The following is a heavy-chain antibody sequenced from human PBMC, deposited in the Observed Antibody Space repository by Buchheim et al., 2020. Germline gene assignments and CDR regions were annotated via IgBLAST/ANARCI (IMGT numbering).Heavy chain of an antibody. CDR3: AAGDYWSHPENWFDP. CDR1: SGSISSYY. Sequence: QVQLQESGPGLVKSSETLSLTCSVSSGSISSYYWNWIRQPPGQGLEWIGHIYYTETTRYNPSLKSRVSISVDTSRNQFSLTLTSVTAADTAIYYCAAGDYWSHPENWFDPWGQGAL. CDR2: IYYTETT. D-gene: IGHD3-3*01. V-gene: IGHV4-59*12. J-gene: IGHJ5*02.